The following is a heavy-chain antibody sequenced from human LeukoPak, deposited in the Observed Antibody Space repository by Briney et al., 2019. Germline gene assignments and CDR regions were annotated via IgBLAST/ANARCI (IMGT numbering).Heavy chain of an antibody. CDR1: GFTFSNGW. D-gene: IGHD3-3*01. J-gene: IGHJ4*02. V-gene: IGHV3-15*01. Sequence: GGSLRLSCAASGFTFSNGWMSWVRQAPRKGLEWVGQIKTESDGATTDYAAPVKGRFTISRDDSKNTLFLQMNSLKTEDTALYYCTWSGLKIESWGQGTLVTVSS. CDR2: IKTESDGATT. CDR3: TWSGLKIES.